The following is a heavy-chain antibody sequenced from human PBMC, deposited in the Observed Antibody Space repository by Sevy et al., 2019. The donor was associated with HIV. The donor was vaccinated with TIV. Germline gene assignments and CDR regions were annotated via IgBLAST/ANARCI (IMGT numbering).Heavy chain of an antibody. D-gene: IGHD4-17*01. CDR2: INAGNGNT. CDR3: ARDLHDYGDYHSNWFDP. Sequence: ASVKGSCKASGYTFTSYAMHWVRQAPGQRLEWMGWINAGNGNTKYSQKFQGRVTITRDTSASTAYMELSSLRSEDTAVYYCARDLHDYGDYHSNWFDPWGQGTLVTVSS. CDR1: GYTFTSYA. V-gene: IGHV1-3*01. J-gene: IGHJ5*02.